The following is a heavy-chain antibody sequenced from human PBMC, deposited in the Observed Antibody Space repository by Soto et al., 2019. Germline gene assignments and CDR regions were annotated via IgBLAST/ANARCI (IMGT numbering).Heavy chain of an antibody. Sequence: LRLSCAASGFTFSSYAMSWVRQAPGKGLEWVSAISGSGGSTYYADSVKGRFTISRDNSKNTLYLQMNSLRAEDTAVYYCAKATRVIIAAAGIEYYYYGMDVWGQGTTVTVSS. CDR1: GFTFSSYA. D-gene: IGHD6-13*01. J-gene: IGHJ6*02. V-gene: IGHV3-23*01. CDR3: AKATRVIIAAAGIEYYYYGMDV. CDR2: ISGSGGST.